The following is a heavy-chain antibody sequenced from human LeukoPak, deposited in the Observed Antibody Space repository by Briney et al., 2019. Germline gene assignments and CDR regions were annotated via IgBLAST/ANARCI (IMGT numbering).Heavy chain of an antibody. D-gene: IGHD6-13*01. V-gene: IGHV3-74*01. CDR2: ISSDGSST. Sequence: GRSLRLSCAASGLTVSSNCMSWVRQAPGKGLVWVSRISSDGSSTTYADSVKGRFTISRDNAKNTLYLQMNSLRAEDTAVYYCGRGGKVEQLVLARWGQGSLVTVSS. CDR3: GRGGKVEQLVLAR. CDR1: GLTVSSNC. J-gene: IGHJ4*02.